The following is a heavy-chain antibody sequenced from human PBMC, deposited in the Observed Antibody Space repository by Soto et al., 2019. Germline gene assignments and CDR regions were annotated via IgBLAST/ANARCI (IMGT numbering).Heavy chain of an antibody. CDR1: GFTFSNAW. V-gene: IGHV3-15*01. CDR2: IKSKTDGGTT. Sequence: GGSLRLSCAASGFTFSNAWMSWVRQAPGKGLEWVGRIKSKTDGGTTDYAAPVKGRFTISRDDSKNTLYLQMNSLKTEDTAVYYCTTEGGRELLGRYYYYGMDVWGQGTTVTVSS. CDR3: TTEGGRELLGRYYYYGMDV. D-gene: IGHD1-26*01. J-gene: IGHJ6*02.